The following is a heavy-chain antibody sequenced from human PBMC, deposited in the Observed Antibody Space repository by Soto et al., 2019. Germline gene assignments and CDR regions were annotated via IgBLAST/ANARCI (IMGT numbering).Heavy chain of an antibody. V-gene: IGHV4-30-4*01. CDR2: IYYSGST. CDR3: ARDNRAYGMDV. D-gene: IGHD2-21*01. CDR1: GGSISRGDYY. Sequence: PSETLSLTCTVSGGSISRGDYYWRWIRQPPGKGLDWIGYIYYSGSTYYNPSLKSRVTISVDTSKNQFSLKLSSVTAADTAVYYCARDNRAYGMDVWGQGTTVTVSS. J-gene: IGHJ6*02.